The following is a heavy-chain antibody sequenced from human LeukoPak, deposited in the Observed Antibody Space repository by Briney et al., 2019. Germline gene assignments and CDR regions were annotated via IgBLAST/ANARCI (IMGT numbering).Heavy chain of an antibody. CDR3: AREFGISRAFDI. D-gene: IGHD3-10*01. CDR2: ISRGRDDK. Sequence: GGSLRLSCAGSGFTFSDYYMAWIRQTPGKGLQRVSYISRGRDDKAYADSAKGRFTISRDNGKNSLYLQMNSLTAEDTAVYYCAREFGISRAFDIWGQGTMVTVSS. J-gene: IGHJ3*02. V-gene: IGHV3-11*05. CDR1: GFTFSDYY.